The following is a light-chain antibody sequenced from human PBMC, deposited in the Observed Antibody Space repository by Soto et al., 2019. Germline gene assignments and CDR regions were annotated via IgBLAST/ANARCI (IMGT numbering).Light chain of an antibody. CDR2: HAS. CDR1: QNVYNN. CDR3: QQYNEWPLT. J-gene: IGKJ4*01. Sequence: ETVMTQSPAALSVSPGERATLSCRASQNVYNNLAWYQQKPGQAPRLLIYHASSRATGIPARFSGSGSGTEFALTIRRLQSEDFEVYYCQQYNEWPLTFGGGTKVEIK. V-gene: IGKV3-15*01.